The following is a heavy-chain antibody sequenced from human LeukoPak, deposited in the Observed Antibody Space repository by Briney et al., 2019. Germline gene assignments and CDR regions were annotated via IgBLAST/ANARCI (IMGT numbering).Heavy chain of an antibody. CDR1: GGSISSSSYY. CDR2: IYLSGST. D-gene: IGHD4-17*01. V-gene: IGHV4-39*01. J-gene: IGHJ4*02. CDR3: ARGQGTVTTH. Sequence: PSETLSLTCTVPGGSISSSSYYWDWIRQPPGRGLEWIGIIYLSGSTYYNPSLKSRVAISVDTSNNQFSLKLSSVTAADTAVYYCARGQGTVTTHWGQGTLVTVSS.